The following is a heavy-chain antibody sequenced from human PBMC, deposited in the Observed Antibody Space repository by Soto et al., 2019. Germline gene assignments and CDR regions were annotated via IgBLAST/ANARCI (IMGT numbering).Heavy chain of an antibody. CDR3: ARVGYHSGSTFPRSFDY. J-gene: IGHJ4*02. CDR1: GGTFRSYS. CDR2: IIPIFGTA. V-gene: IGHV1-69*13. Sequence: SVKVSWKASGGTFRSYSISWVLQAPGEGLEWMGGIIPIFGTANYAQKFQGRVTITADESTSTAYMELSSLRSEDTAVYYCARVGYHSGSTFPRSFDYWGQGTLVTVS. D-gene: IGHD1-26*01.